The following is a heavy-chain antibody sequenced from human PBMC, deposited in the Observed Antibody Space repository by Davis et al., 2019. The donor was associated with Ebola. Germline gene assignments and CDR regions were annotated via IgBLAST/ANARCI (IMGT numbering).Heavy chain of an antibody. CDR2: ISAYNGDT. CDR1: GYTFTYHG. J-gene: IGHJ4*02. CDR3: ARDPSNTSGYYAYSDY. D-gene: IGHD6-19*01. V-gene: IGHV1-18*01. Sequence: ASVKVSCKASGYTFTYHGITWVRQAPGQGLEWMGWISAYNGDTHYAQKLQGRVTMTTESSTNTAYMELRSLTSDDTAVYYCARDPSNTSGYYAYSDYRGQGTLVTVSS.